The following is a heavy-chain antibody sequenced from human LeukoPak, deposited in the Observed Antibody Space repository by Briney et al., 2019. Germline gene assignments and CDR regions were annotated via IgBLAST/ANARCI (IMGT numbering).Heavy chain of an antibody. CDR1: GFTFSNYW. V-gene: IGHV3-7*01. CDR2: IKQDGSET. Sequence: GGSLRLSCAASGFTFSNYWMSWVRQAPGKGLEWVANIKQDGSETYYVDSVKGRFTISRDNAKNSLYLQLNSLRAEDTAVYYCARGLWFGESLFDYWGQGTLVTVSS. CDR3: ARGLWFGESLFDY. J-gene: IGHJ4*02. D-gene: IGHD3-10*01.